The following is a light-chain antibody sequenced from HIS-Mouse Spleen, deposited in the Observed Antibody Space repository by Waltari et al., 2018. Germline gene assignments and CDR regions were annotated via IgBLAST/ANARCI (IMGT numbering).Light chain of an antibody. J-gene: IGLJ3*02. V-gene: IGLV2-23*01. Sequence: QSALTQPASVSGSPGQSITISCTGTSSDVGSYNLFSWYQQHPVKAPKLMIYEGSTRPSGVSNRFSGSKSGNTASLTDSGLQAEDEADYYCCSYAGSSTWVFGGGTKLTVL. CDR3: CSYAGSSTWV. CDR2: EGS. CDR1: SSDVGSYNL.